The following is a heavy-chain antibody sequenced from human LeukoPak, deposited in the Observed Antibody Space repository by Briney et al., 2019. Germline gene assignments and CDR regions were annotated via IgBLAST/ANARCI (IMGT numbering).Heavy chain of an antibody. V-gene: IGHV4-59*01. CDR2: IYYSGST. CDR3: ARVHSSSWYPGFDY. J-gene: IGHJ4*02. D-gene: IGHD6-13*01. Sequence: SETLSLTCTVSGGSISSYYWSWIRQPPGKGLEWIGYIYYSGSTNYNPSLKSRVTISVDMSKNQFSLKLSSVTAADTAVYYCARVHSSSWYPGFDYWGQGTLVTVSS. CDR1: GGSISSYY.